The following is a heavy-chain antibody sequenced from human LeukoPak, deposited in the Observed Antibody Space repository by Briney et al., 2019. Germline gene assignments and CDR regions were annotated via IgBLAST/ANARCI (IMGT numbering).Heavy chain of an antibody. CDR2: IKQDGSEK. D-gene: IGHD4-17*01. J-gene: IGHJ4*02. CDR3: ARDMATVTTPGTDY. V-gene: IGHV3-7*01. Sequence: GGSLRLSCAASGFTFSTYWMSWVRRAPGKGLEWVANIKQDGSEKYYVDSVKGRFTIFRDNARNSLYLQMSSLRAEDTAVYYCARDMATVTTPGTDYWGQGTLVTVSS. CDR1: GFTFSTYW.